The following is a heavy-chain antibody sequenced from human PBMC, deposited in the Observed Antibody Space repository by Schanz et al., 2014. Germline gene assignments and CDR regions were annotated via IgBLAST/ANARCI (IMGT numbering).Heavy chain of an antibody. CDR2: IIPVLNIA. J-gene: IGHJ4*02. CDR1: GGTFSTYT. Sequence: QVHLVQSGAEVKKPGSSVKVSCKASGGTFSTYTISWMRQAPGQGLEWMGKIIPVLNIATYAQRFQGRVSITADTSTNTAYMELSSLTSEDTAVHYCDRGRGFYDYCGQGTLVTVSS. V-gene: IGHV1-69*02. CDR3: DRGRGFYDY. D-gene: IGHD3-10*01.